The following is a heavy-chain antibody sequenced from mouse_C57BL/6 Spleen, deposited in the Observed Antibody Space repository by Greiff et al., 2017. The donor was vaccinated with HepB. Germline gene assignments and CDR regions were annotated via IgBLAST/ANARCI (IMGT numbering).Heavy chain of an antibody. CDR2: ISSGSSTI. Sequence: EVMLVESGGGLVKPGGSLKLSCAASGFTFSDYGMHWVRQAPEKGLEWVAYISSGSSTIYYADTVKGRFTLARDNAKNTQFLQMHSLRSEDTAMYYCARTYSNYWYFDVWGTGTTVTVSS. CDR3: ARTYSNYWYFDV. J-gene: IGHJ1*03. D-gene: IGHD2-5*01. CDR1: GFTFSDYG. V-gene: IGHV5-17*01.